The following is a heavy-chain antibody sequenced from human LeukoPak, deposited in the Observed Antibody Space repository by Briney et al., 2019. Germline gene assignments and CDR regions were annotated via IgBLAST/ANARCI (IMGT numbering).Heavy chain of an antibody. D-gene: IGHD3-9*01. Sequence: SETLSLTCAVYGGSITGYYWSWIRQTPGRGLEWVGEIHYTGATSYNPSLKSRATISTDTSKNQFSLRLSSVTAADAAVYYCARGNILTGYCFDFWGQGALVTVSS. V-gene: IGHV4-34*01. J-gene: IGHJ4*02. CDR3: ARGNILTGYCFDF. CDR2: IHYTGAT. CDR1: GGSITGYY.